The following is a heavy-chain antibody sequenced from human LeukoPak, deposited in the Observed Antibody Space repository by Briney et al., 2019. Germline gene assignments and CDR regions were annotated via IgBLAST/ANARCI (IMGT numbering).Heavy chain of an antibody. D-gene: IGHD1-26*01. CDR3: ARHDWVVGATQTSVNWFDP. V-gene: IGHV4-39*01. Sequence: SETLSLTCTVSGGSISSSSYYWGWIRQPPGKGLEWIGSIYYSGSTYYNPSLKSRVTISVDTSKNQFSLKLSSVTAADTAVYYCARHDWVVGATQTSVNWFDPWGQGTLVTVSS. CDR2: IYYSGST. J-gene: IGHJ5*02. CDR1: GGSISSSSYY.